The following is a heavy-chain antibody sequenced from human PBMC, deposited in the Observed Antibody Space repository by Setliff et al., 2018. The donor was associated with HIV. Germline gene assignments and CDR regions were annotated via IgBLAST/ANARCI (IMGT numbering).Heavy chain of an antibody. CDR3: TTEDPWLRFGH. D-gene: IGHD5-12*01. CDR2: IKSKTDGGTT. J-gene: IGHJ5*02. Sequence: NPGGSLRLSCAASGFTFKNAWMNWVRQAPGKGLEWIGRIKSKTDGGTTDYAAPVKGRFTISRDDSKTTLYLQMNSLKTEDTAVYYCTTEDPWLRFGHWGQGTLVTVSS. V-gene: IGHV3-15*01. CDR1: GFTFKNAW.